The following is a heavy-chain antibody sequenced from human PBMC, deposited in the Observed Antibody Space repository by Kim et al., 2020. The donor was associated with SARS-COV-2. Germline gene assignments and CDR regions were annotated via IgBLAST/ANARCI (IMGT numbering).Heavy chain of an antibody. CDR2: ITFDGSNK. Sequence: GGSLRLSCAASGFTFNIYAINWVRQAPGKGLEWVAAITFDGSNKYYADSVKGRFTISRDNSKNTVYLQMDSLRAEDTAVYYCARGFGGDYLYWFDPWGRGTLVTVSS. V-gene: IGHV3-30-3*01. CDR1: GFTFNIYA. J-gene: IGHJ5*02. D-gene: IGHD3-16*01. CDR3: ARGFGGDYLYWFDP.